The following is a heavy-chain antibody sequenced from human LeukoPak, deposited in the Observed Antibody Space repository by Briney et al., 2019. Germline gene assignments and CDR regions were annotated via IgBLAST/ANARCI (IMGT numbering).Heavy chain of an antibody. CDR1: GGSISSSSYY. V-gene: IGHV4-39*01. CDR3: ARLVAYCSSTSCAFYD. J-gene: IGHJ4*02. CDR2: IYYSGST. Sequence: SETLSLTCTVSGGSISSSSYYWGWIRQPPGKGLEWIGSIYYSGSTYYNPSLTSRVTISVDTSKNQFSLKLSSVAAADTALYYCARLVAYCSSTSCAFYDWGQGTLVTVFS. D-gene: IGHD2-2*01.